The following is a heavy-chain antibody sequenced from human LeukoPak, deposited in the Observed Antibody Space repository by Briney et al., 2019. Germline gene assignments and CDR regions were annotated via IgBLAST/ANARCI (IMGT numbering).Heavy chain of an antibody. J-gene: IGHJ3*02. D-gene: IGHD3-22*01. V-gene: IGHV1-46*01. CDR1: GYAFINHY. Sequence: GASVKVSCKTSGYAFINHYIHWVRQAPGQGLEWMGILNPAGGSSTYAQRFQARVTMTRDTSTSTVYMELGSLSSEDTAIYYCARDSCYDSSGHSFDIWGQGTMVTVSS. CDR2: LNPAGGSS. CDR3: ARDSCYDSSGHSFDI.